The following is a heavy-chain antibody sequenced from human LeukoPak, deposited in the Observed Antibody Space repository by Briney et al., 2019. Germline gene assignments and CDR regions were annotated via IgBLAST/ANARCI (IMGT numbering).Heavy chain of an antibody. CDR1: GGSFSGYY. D-gene: IGHD2-2*01. J-gene: IGHJ4*02. Sequence: SETLSLTCAVYGGSFSGYYWSWIRQSPGKGLEWIGEINHSGSTNYNPSLKSRVTISVDTSKNQFSLKLSSVTAADTAVYYCARTHVRAGYCSSTSCYRSPFDYWGQGTLVTVSS. CDR3: ARTHVRAGYCSSTSCYRSPFDY. CDR2: INHSGST. V-gene: IGHV4-34*01.